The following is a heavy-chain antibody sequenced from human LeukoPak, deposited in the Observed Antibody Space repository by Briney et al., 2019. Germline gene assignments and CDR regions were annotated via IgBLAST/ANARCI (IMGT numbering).Heavy chain of an antibody. CDR2: IYHSGST. V-gene: IGHV4-38-2*01. CDR3: ARSCSGTSCYQDY. J-gene: IGHJ4*02. Sequence: SETLSLTCAVSGYSISSGYYWGWIRQPPGKGLEWIGSIYHSGSTYYNPSLKSRVTISVDTSKNQFSLKLSSVTAADTAVYYCARSCSGTSCYQDYWGLGTLVTVSS. D-gene: IGHD2-2*01. CDR1: GYSISSGYY.